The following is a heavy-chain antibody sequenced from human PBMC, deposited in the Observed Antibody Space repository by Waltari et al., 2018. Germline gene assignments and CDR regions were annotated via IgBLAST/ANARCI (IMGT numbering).Heavy chain of an antibody. CDR2: ISYSGST. Sequence: QVQLQESGPGLVKPSQTLSLTCTVSGGSISSGDYYWSWIRQPPGKGLEWIGYISYSGSTDYNPSLKSLVTISVDTSKNQFSLKLSSVTAADTAVYYCARVLAGEWFDYWGQGTLVTVSS. J-gene: IGHJ4*02. D-gene: IGHD3-10*01. V-gene: IGHV4-30-4*08. CDR3: ARVLAGEWFDY. CDR1: GGSISSGDYY.